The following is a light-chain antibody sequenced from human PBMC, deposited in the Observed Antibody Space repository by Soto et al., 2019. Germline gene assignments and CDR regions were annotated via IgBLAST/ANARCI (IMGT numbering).Light chain of an antibody. CDR2: EVS. V-gene: IGLV2-14*03. CDR3: SSYTTSSTRV. Sequence: QSVLTQPASVSGSPGQSIAISCTGTSSDVGAYDFVSWYQQHPDKAPKLMIYEVSHRPSGVSYRFSGSKSVNTATLTISGLQAEDEADYYCSSYTTSSTRVFGTGTKLT. J-gene: IGLJ1*01. CDR1: SSDVGAYDF.